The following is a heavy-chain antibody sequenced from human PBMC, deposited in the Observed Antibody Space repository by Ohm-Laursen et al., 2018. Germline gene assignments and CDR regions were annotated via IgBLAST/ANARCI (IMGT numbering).Heavy chain of an antibody. CDR1: GGTFSSYA. J-gene: IGHJ6*02. Sequence: SVKVSCKASGGTFSSYAISWVRQAPGQGLEWMGRIIPILGIANYAQKFQGRVTITADKSTSTAYMELSSLRSEDTAVYYCARDVYDSSGYYYYYYGMDVWGQGTTGTVSS. D-gene: IGHD3-22*01. V-gene: IGHV1-69*04. CDR2: IIPILGIA. CDR3: ARDVYDSSGYYYYYYGMDV.